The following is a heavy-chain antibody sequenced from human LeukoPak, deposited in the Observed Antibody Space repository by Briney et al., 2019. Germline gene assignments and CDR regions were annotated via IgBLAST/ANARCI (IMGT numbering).Heavy chain of an antibody. CDR2: ISWNSGSI. J-gene: IGHJ4*02. V-gene: IGHV3-9*01. CDR3: AKDTAGHFDY. CDR1: GFTFDDYA. Sequence: GRSLRLSCAASGFTFDDYAMHWVRQAPGKSLEWVSGISWNSGSIGYADSVKGRFTISRDNAKNSLYLQMNSLRAEDTALYYCAKDTAGHFDYWGQGTLVTVSS.